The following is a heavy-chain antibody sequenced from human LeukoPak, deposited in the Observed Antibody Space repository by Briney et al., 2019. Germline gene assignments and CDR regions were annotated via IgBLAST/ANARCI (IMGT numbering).Heavy chain of an antibody. CDR2: INPNSGGT. CDR3: ARVALGIVANYYFDY. Sequence: ASVKVSCKASGYTFTGYYMHWVRQAPGQGLEWMGWINPNSGGTNYAQKFQGRVTMTRDTSISTAYMELSRLRSDDTAVYYCARVALGIVANYYFDYWGQGTLVTVSS. V-gene: IGHV1-2*02. CDR1: GYTFTGYY. D-gene: IGHD5-12*01. J-gene: IGHJ4*02.